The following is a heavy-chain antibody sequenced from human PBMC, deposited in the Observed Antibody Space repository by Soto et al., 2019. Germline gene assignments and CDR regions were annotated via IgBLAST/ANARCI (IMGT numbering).Heavy chain of an antibody. J-gene: IGHJ3*02. CDR2: INAGNGKT. CDR3: AKSTTVTIEVFDI. V-gene: IGHV1-3*01. CDR1: GYTFTSYA. Sequence: ASVKVSCKASGYTFTSYAMHWVRQAPGQRLEWMGWINAGNGKTKYAQKFQGRVTITRDTSTSTVYMELSSLRSEDTAVYYCAKSTTVTIEVFDIWGQGTMVTVSS. D-gene: IGHD4-17*01.